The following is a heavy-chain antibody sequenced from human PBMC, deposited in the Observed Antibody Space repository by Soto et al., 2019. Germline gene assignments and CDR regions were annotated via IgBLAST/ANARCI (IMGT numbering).Heavy chain of an antibody. J-gene: IGHJ4*02. CDR1: GGSISSYY. D-gene: IGHD2-2*01. CDR3: ARGGVVPAVWDFSTYPGPSFDY. Sequence: QVQLQESGPGLVKPSETLSLTCTVSGGSISSYYWSLIRQPPGKGLEWIGYIYYSGSTNYNPSLKSRVTISVDTSKNQFSLKLSSVTAADTAVYYCARGGVVPAVWDFSTYPGPSFDYWGQGTLVTVSS. V-gene: IGHV4-59*01. CDR2: IYYSGST.